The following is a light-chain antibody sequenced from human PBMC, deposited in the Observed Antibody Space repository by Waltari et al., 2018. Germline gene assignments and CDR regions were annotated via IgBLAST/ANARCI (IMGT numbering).Light chain of an antibody. Sequence: IYLTQAQSFLTASVATRCTINCRASPAIHSYLAWYQLRPGQAPRLISYVASKLQRGVPSRFSGSGTGTDFTLTISGLQPEDFATYYCQHLNSYPLNFGGGTKVEIK. CDR2: VAS. V-gene: IGKV1-9*01. J-gene: IGKJ4*01. CDR1: PAIHSY. CDR3: QHLNSYPLN.